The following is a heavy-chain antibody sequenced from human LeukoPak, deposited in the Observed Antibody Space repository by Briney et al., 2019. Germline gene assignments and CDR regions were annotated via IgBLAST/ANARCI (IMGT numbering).Heavy chain of an antibody. J-gene: IGHJ4*02. Sequence: SETLSLTCTVSGGSISSYYWSWIRQPPGKGLERIGYIYYSGSTNYNPSLKSRVTISVDTSKNQFSLKLSSVTAADTAAYYCARHIAAAGDYFDYWGQGTLVTVSS. D-gene: IGHD6-13*01. V-gene: IGHV4-59*08. CDR1: GGSISSYY. CDR3: ARHIAAAGDYFDY. CDR2: IYYSGST.